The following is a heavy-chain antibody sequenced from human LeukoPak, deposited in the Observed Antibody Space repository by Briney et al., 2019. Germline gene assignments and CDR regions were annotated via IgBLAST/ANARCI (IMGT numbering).Heavy chain of an antibody. Sequence: GGSLRLSCAASGFTFSSYAMTWVRQAPGKGLEWISAISGSAYSTSYADSVKGRFTISRGNSKNTLYLQMNNLRAEDTAIYYCARNTSGFKLGDAFDIWGQGTMVTVSS. CDR2: ISGSAYST. D-gene: IGHD3-22*01. CDR3: ARNTSGFKLGDAFDI. J-gene: IGHJ3*02. V-gene: IGHV3-23*01. CDR1: GFTFSSYA.